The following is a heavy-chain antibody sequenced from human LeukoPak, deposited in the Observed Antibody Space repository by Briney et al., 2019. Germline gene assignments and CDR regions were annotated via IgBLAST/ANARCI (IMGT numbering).Heavy chain of an antibody. CDR3: ARELSITMIVVVSPFDP. V-gene: IGHV4-38-2*02. Sequence: PSETLSLTCTVSGYSSSSGYYWGWIRQPPGKGLEWIGSIYHSGSTYYNPSLKSRVTISVDTSKNQFSLKLSSVTAADTAVYYCARELSITMIVVVSPFDPWGQGTLVTVSS. J-gene: IGHJ5*02. D-gene: IGHD3-22*01. CDR1: GYSSSSGYY. CDR2: IYHSGST.